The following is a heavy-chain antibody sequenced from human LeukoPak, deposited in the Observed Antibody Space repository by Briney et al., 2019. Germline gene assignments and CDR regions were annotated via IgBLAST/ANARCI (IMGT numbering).Heavy chain of an antibody. Sequence: GGSLRFSCAASGFTFSDYYMSWIHQAPGKGLEWVSYISSSGSTIYYADSVKGRFTISRDNAKNSLYLQMNSLRAEDTAVYYCAREPSAAGTKMADYWGQGTLVTVSS. CDR2: ISSSGSTI. D-gene: IGHD6-13*01. J-gene: IGHJ4*02. CDR1: GFTFSDYY. CDR3: AREPSAAGTKMADY. V-gene: IGHV3-11*01.